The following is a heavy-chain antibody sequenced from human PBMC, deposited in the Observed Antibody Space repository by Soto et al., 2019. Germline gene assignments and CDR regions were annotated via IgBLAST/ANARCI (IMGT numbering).Heavy chain of an antibody. Sequence: XGSLILSCAASGFTFSSYWMHLVRQAPGKGLVWVSRINSDGSSTSYADSVKGRFTISRDNAKNTLYLQMNSLRAEDTAVYYCARDASAGYYYDSSGYLYWGQGTLVTVPQ. CDR1: GFTFSSYW. J-gene: IGHJ4*02. CDR2: INSDGSST. V-gene: IGHV3-74*01. D-gene: IGHD3-22*01. CDR3: ARDASAGYYYDSSGYLY.